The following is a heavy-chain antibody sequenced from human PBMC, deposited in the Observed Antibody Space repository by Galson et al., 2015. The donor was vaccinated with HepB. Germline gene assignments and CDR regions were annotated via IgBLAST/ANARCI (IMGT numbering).Heavy chain of an antibody. CDR3: TRGGRSGDYLGY. Sequence: SLRLSCAASGFTFSSYWMHWVRQAPGKGLVWVSRINSDGGSTSYADSVKGRFTISRDNAKNTLYLQMNSLRAEDTAVYYCTRGGRSGDYLGYWGQGTLVTVSS. V-gene: IGHV3-74*01. CDR2: INSDGGST. CDR1: GFTFSSYW. D-gene: IGHD4-17*01. J-gene: IGHJ4*02.